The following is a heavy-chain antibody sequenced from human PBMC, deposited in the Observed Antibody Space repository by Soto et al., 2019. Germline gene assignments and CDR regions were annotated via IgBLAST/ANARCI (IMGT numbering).Heavy chain of an antibody. D-gene: IGHD3-9*01. V-gene: IGHV3-15*01. CDR1: GYTFSNAW. J-gene: IGHJ6*02. CDR3: TTDRDYDILTGSPDV. Sequence: PGGSLRLSCAASGYTFSNAWMSWVRQAPGKGLEWVGRIKSKTHGGTTDYAAPVKGRFTISRDDSKNTVYLQMNSLKTEDTAVYYCTTDRDYDILTGSPDVWGQGTTVTVSS. CDR2: IKSKTHGGTT.